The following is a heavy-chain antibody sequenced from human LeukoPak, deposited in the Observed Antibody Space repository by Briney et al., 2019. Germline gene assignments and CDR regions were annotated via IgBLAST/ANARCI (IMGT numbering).Heavy chain of an antibody. Sequence: GASVKVSCKASGYTFTSYGISWVRQAPGQGLEWMGWISDYNGNTKYAQKLQGRVTMTTETSTNTAYMELRSLRSDDTAVYYCARSPLLSYCSSTTCPNWFDPWGQGTLVTVSS. D-gene: IGHD2-2*01. CDR1: GYTFTSYG. CDR3: ARSPLLSYCSSTTCPNWFDP. CDR2: ISDYNGNT. V-gene: IGHV1-18*01. J-gene: IGHJ5*02.